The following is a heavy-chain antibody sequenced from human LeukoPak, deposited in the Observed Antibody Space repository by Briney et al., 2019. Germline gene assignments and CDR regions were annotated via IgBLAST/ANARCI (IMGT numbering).Heavy chain of an antibody. V-gene: IGHV3-11*01. CDR3: ARDNWNYVGYYYGMDV. CDR1: GFTFSDYY. Sequence: GGSLRLSCAASGFTFSDYYMSWIRQAPGKGLEWVSYISSSGSTIYYADSVKGRFTISRDNAKNSLYLQMNSLRAEDTAVYYCARDNWNYVGYYYGMDVWGQGTTVTVSS. J-gene: IGHJ6*02. CDR2: ISSSGSTI. D-gene: IGHD1-7*01.